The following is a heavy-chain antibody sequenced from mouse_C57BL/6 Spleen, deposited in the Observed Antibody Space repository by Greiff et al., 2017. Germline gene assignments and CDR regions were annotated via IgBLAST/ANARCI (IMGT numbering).Heavy chain of an antibody. J-gene: IGHJ3*01. V-gene: IGHV1-82*01. D-gene: IGHD1-1*01. CDR3: AREDYYYGSSYPFAY. CDR1: GYAFSSSW. Sequence: VKLQESGPELVKPGASVKISCKASGYAFSSSWMNWVKQRPGKGLEWIGRIYPGDGDTNYNGKFKGKATLTADKSSSTAYMQLSSLTSEDSAVYYCAREDYYYGSSYPFAYWGQGTLVTVSA. CDR2: IYPGDGDT.